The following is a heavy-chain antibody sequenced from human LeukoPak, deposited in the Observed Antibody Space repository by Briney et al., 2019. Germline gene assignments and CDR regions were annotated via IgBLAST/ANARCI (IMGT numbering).Heavy chain of an antibody. J-gene: IGHJ4*02. CDR2: ISSSSSYI. D-gene: IGHD3-22*01. V-gene: IGHV3-21*01. Sequence: GGSLRLSCAASGLTFSSYAMSWVRQAPGKGLEWVSSISSSSSYIYYADSVKGRFTTSRDNAKNSLYLQMNSLRAEDTAVYYCARHYDSNSYGPGYWGQGTLVTV. CDR1: GLTFSSYA. CDR3: ARHYDSNSYGPGY.